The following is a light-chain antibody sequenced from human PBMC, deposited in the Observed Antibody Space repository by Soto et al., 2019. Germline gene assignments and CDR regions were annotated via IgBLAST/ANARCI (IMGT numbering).Light chain of an antibody. CDR1: QSISNS. Sequence: DIQMTQSPSSLSASVGDRVTITCRASQSISNSLNWYQQKPGNDPKVLIYAASNLQSGVPSKFSGSGSGTDFTLTIDSLQPEDFAIYYCQQSSATPYTCGQVTKVDIK. CDR3: QQSSATPYT. CDR2: AAS. V-gene: IGKV1-39*01. J-gene: IGKJ2*01.